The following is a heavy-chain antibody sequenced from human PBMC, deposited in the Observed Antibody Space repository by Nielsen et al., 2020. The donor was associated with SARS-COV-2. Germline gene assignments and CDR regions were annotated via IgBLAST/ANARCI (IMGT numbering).Heavy chain of an antibody. CDR2: IRSKANTYAT. Sequence: ESLKISCAASGFTFSGSSMHWVRQASGKELEWVGRIRSKANTYATAYAASVKGKFTISRDDSKNTAYLQMNSLRAEDTAVYYCARAQTPFNRNGYYYGMDVWGQGTTVTVSS. D-gene: IGHD1-14*01. CDR3: ARAQTPFNRNGYYYGMDV. V-gene: IGHV3-73*01. CDR1: GFTFSGSS. J-gene: IGHJ6*02.